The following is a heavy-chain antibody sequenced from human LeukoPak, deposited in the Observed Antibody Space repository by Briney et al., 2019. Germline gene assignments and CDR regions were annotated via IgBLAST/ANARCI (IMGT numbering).Heavy chain of an antibody. D-gene: IGHD3-22*01. CDR2: INWNGGST. CDR1: GFTFDDYG. CDR3: ARGSEYYYDSSGYYRPFDY. V-gene: IGHV3-20*04. J-gene: IGHJ4*02. Sequence: GGSLRLSCAASGFTFDDYGMSWVRQAPGKGLEWVSGINWNGGSTGYADSVKGRFTISRDNAKNSLYLQMNSLRAGDTALYYCARGSEYYYDSSGYYRPFDYWGQGTLVTVSS.